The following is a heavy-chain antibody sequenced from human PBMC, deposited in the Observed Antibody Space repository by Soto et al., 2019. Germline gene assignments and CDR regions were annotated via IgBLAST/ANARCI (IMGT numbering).Heavy chain of an antibody. D-gene: IGHD3-9*01. CDR2: IYYLGNT. V-gene: IGHV4-39*07. CDR3: AREVRYFDEGGWFDP. CDR1: GGSITSSSSY. Sequence: SETLSLTCTVSGGSITSSSSYWGWLRQPPGKGLEWVGNIYYLGNTYYNPSLESRVTISVETSKNQFSLKLSSVTAADTAVYYCAREVRYFDEGGWFDPWGQGTLVTVSS. J-gene: IGHJ5*02.